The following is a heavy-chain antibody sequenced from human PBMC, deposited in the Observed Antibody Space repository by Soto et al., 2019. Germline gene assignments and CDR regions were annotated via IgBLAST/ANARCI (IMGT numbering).Heavy chain of an antibody. V-gene: IGHV3-23*01. CDR2: IGGNGDDA. CDR3: AKESYSWHTDSDY. J-gene: IGHJ4*02. D-gene: IGHD1-26*01. Sequence: EVQVLESGGGLVQPGESLRLSCAASGFTFSSCATSWVRHAPGKGLEWVSGIGGNGDDADYADSVKGRFTISRDNSKNMLYLKMNSLRAEDTAVYYCAKESYSWHTDSDYWGQGILVTVSS. CDR1: GFTFSSCA.